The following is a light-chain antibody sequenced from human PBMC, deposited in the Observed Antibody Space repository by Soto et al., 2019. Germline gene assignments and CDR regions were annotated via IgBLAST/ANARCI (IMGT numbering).Light chain of an antibody. CDR2: AAS. J-gene: IGKJ3*01. Sequence: IQLTQSPYSLSASVGDRVTINCRASQGISNFLAWYQQKPGEAPKLLIYAASTLQSGVPSRFSGSGSGTDFTLTISRLQPEDFATYYCQQLDSYPRTFGPGTKVD. CDR1: QGISNF. CDR3: QQLDSYPRT. V-gene: IGKV1-9*01.